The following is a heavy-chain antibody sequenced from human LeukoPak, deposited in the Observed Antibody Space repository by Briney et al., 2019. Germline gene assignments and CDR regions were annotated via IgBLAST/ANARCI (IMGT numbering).Heavy chain of an antibody. J-gene: IGHJ3*02. D-gene: IGHD4-17*01. CDR3: ARDKRSIINAFDI. CDR1: GFTFSSYW. CDR2: IKQDGSEK. V-gene: IGHV3-7*01. Sequence: PGGSLRLSCAASGFTFSSYWMSWVRQAPGKGLEWVANIKQDGSEKYYVDSVKGRFTISRDNAKNSLYLQMNSLRAEDTAVYYCARDKRSIINAFDIWGPGRMVTVSS.